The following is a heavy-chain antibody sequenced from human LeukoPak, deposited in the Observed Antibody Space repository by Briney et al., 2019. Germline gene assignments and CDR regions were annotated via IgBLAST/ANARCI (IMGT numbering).Heavy chain of an antibody. CDR1: GGSLSSSSYY. Sequence: PSETLSLTCTVSGGSLSSSSYYWGWIRQPPGKGLEWIGSIYYSGSTYYNPSLKSRVTISVDTSKNQFSLKLSSVTAADTAVYYYARDFHAMDYWGQGTLVTVSS. CDR2: IYYSGST. J-gene: IGHJ4*02. CDR3: ARDFHAMDY. V-gene: IGHV4-39*07.